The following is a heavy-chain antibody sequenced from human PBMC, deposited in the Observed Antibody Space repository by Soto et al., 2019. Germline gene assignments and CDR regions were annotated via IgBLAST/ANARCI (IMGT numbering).Heavy chain of an antibody. CDR3: ARELGYSSGWYGEYNWFDP. D-gene: IGHD6-19*01. CDR2: ISAYNGNT. Sequence: ASVKVSCTTSGYTFTSYGISGLRHAPGQGLEWIGWISAYNGNTNYAQKLQGRVTMTTDTSTSTAYMELRSLRSVDTGVYYCARELGYSSGWYGEYNWFDPWGQGTLVTVSS. J-gene: IGHJ5*02. CDR1: GYTFTSYG. V-gene: IGHV1-18*01.